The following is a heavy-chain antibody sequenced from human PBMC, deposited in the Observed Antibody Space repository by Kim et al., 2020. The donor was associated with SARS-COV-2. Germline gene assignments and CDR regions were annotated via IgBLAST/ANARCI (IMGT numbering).Heavy chain of an antibody. CDR1: NGSISGYY. D-gene: IGHD3-22*01. V-gene: IGHV4-59*08. J-gene: IGHJ4*02. CDR3: ARNFDSRVADY. Sequence: SETLSLTYTVSNGSISGYYWTWVRQPPREGLEWIGYAYYNGNANYSPSLRSRATISVDTSRNQFSLKLRSVTAADTAVYYCARNFDSRVADYWGRGTLVT. CDR2: AYYNGNA.